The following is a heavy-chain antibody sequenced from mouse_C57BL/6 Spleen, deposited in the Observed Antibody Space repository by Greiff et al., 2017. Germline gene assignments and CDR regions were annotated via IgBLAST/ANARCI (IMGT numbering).Heavy chain of an antibody. CDR1: GYTFTDYY. CDR2: INPYNGGT. V-gene: IGHV1-19*01. J-gene: IGHJ4*01. Sequence: VQLQQSGPVLVKPGASVKMSCKASGYTFTDYYMNWVKQSHGKSLEWIGVINPYNGGTSYNQKFKGKATLTVDKSSSTAYMELNSLTSEDSAVYYCARFGTTVVARAMDYWGQGTSVTVSS. D-gene: IGHD1-1*01. CDR3: ARFGTTVVARAMDY.